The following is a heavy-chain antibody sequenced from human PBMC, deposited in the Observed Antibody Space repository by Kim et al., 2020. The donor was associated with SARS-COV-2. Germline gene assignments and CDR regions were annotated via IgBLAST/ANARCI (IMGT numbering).Heavy chain of an antibody. J-gene: IGHJ4*02. Sequence: SETLSLTCTVSGDSMSSNSYYWGWIRQPPGKGLEWIGTIYYSGTTYYNPSLKSRVTISVDTSKNQFSLKLSSVTAAYTAVYYCARHRGFSYGLAYWGQGTLVTVSS. CDR1: GDSMSSNSYY. CDR3: ARHRGFSYGLAY. V-gene: IGHV4-39*01. D-gene: IGHD5-18*01. CDR2: IYYSGTT.